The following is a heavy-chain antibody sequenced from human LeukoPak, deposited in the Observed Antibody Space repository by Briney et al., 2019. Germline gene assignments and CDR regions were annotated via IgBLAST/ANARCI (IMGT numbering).Heavy chain of an antibody. V-gene: IGHV1-2*02. Sequence: ASVKVSCKASGYTFTGYYMHWVRQAPGQGLEWMGWINPNSGGTNYAQKFQGRVTMTRDTSISTAYMELSRLRSDDTAVYYCARVSVGYSSSWQNEPFDYWGQGTLVTVPS. J-gene: IGHJ4*02. CDR2: INPNSGGT. D-gene: IGHD6-13*01. CDR1: GYTFTGYY. CDR3: ARVSVGYSSSWQNEPFDY.